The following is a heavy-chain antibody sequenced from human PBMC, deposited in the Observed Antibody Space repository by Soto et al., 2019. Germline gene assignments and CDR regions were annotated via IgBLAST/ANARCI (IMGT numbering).Heavy chain of an antibody. D-gene: IGHD3-22*01. CDR1: GGTFSSYA. Sequence: QVQLVQSGAEVKKPGSSVKVSCKASGGTFSSYAITWVRQAPGQGLEWMGGIIPIFGTANYAQKFQGRVTITADESTSTAYRELISLRSEDTAVYYCARDRGPSSGYYPYWFDPWGQGTLVTVSS. V-gene: IGHV1-69*12. J-gene: IGHJ5*02. CDR2: IIPIFGTA. CDR3: ARDRGPSSGYYPYWFDP.